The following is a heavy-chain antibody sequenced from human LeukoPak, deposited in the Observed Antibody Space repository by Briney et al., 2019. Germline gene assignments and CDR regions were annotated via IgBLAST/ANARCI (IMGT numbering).Heavy chain of an antibody. Sequence: ASVKVSCKASGYTFTSYYMHWVRQAPGQGLEWMGIINLSYGSTSYAQKFQGRVTMTRDTSTSTVYMELSSLRSEDTAVYYCARGWYYDSSGCPTSGYFQHWGQGTLVTVSS. CDR3: ARGWYYDSSGCPTSGYFQH. CDR2: INLSYGST. J-gene: IGHJ1*01. D-gene: IGHD3-22*01. CDR1: GYTFTSYY. V-gene: IGHV1-46*01.